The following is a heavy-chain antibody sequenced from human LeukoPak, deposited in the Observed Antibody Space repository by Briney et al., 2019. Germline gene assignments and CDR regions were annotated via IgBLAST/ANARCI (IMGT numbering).Heavy chain of an antibody. Sequence: GGSLRLSCVASGFTLSSYAMHWVRQAPGKGLEYVAVISSSGGTTYYANSVKGRFTISRDNSKKTLYLQMGSLRPEDMAVYYCARGVSTVYWGQGTLVTVSS. CDR3: ARGVSTVY. CDR1: GFTLSSYA. V-gene: IGHV3-64*01. J-gene: IGHJ4*02. D-gene: IGHD4-11*01. CDR2: ISSSGGTT.